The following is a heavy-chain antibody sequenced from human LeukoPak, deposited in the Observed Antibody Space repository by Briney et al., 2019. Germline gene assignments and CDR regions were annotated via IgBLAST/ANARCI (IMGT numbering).Heavy chain of an antibody. D-gene: IGHD6-19*01. Sequence: ASVKVSCKASGGTFSSYAISWVRQAPGQGLEWMGGIIPIFSTANYAQKFQGRVTITADESTSTAYMELSSLRSEDTAVYYCAISSGWTDFDYWGQGTLVTVSS. CDR3: AISSGWTDFDY. CDR1: GGTFSSYA. J-gene: IGHJ4*02. CDR2: IIPIFSTA. V-gene: IGHV1-69*01.